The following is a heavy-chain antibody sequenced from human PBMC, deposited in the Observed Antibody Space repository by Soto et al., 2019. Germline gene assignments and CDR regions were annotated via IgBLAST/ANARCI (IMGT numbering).Heavy chain of an antibody. D-gene: IGHD6-6*01. CDR3: ARVFRWSSSSWGFDS. J-gene: IGHJ4*02. V-gene: IGHV1-18*01. Sequence: QVQLVQSGAEVKKPGASVKVSCKASGYTFISYGITWVRQAPGQGLEWMGWISAYNAHTNYGQKFQDRVSLTTDTSTNTSYMEMRSLRSDDTAFYFCARVFRWSSSSWGFDSSGQGTLVTVSS. CDR2: ISAYNAHT. CDR1: GYTFISYG.